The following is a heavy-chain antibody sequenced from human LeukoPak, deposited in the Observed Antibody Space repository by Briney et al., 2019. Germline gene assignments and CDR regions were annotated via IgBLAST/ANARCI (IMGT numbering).Heavy chain of an antibody. CDR1: GFTFSIFE. J-gene: IGHJ4*02. V-gene: IGHV3-48*03. Sequence: GGSLRLSCAASGFTFSIFEMNWVRQAPGKGLEWVSYISSSSSTIYYADSVKGRFTISRDNAKNSLYLQMNSLRAEDTAVYYCARDSPRVGDYWGQGTLVTVSS. CDR2: ISSSSSTI. D-gene: IGHD1-26*01. CDR3: ARDSPRVGDY.